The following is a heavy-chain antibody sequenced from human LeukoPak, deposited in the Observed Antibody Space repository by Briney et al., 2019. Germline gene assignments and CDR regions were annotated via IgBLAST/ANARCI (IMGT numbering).Heavy chain of an antibody. Sequence: SETLSLTCTVSGGSISSYYWSWIRQPPGKGLEWIGYISYSGSANYNPSLKSRVTISVDTSKNQFSLKLRSVTAADTAVYYCARHGSDYSFDYWGQGTLVTVSS. J-gene: IGHJ4*02. D-gene: IGHD3-22*01. CDR1: GGSISSYY. CDR2: ISYSGSA. V-gene: IGHV4-59*08. CDR3: ARHGSDYSFDY.